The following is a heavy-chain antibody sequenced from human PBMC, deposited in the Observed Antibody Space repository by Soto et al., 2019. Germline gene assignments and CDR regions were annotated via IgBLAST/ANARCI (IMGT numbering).Heavy chain of an antibody. V-gene: IGHV1-18*01. Sequence: GASVKVSCKASGYTFTSYGISWVRQAPGQGLEWMGWISAYNGNTNYAQKLQGRVTMTTDTSTSTACMVLRSLRSDDTAVYYCASSNTYYDILTGLLPYYYYYGMDVWGQGTTVTVSS. CDR3: ASSNTYYDILTGLLPYYYYYGMDV. CDR2: ISAYNGNT. D-gene: IGHD3-9*01. J-gene: IGHJ6*02. CDR1: GYTFTSYG.